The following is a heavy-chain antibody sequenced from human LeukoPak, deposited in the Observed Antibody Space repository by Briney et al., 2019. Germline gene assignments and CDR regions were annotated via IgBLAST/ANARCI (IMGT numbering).Heavy chain of an antibody. CDR2: IYYSGST. V-gene: IGHV4-59*08. J-gene: IGHJ4*02. CDR3: ARHGGYCSSTSCQKSLDY. CDR1: GGSISSYY. D-gene: IGHD2-2*01. Sequence: PSEALSLTCTVSGGSISSYYWSWIRQPPGKGLEWIGYIYYSGSTNYNPSLKSRVTISVDTSKNQFSLKLSSVTAADTAVYYCARHGGYCSSTSCQKSLDYWGQGTLVTVSS.